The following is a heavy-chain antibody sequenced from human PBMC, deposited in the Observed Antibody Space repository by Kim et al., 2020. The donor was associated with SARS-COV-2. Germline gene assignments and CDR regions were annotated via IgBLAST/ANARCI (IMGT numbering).Heavy chain of an antibody. CDR3: ARVFYSSSWHSSYYGMDV. CDR2: ISAYNGNT. CDR1: GYTFTSYG. Sequence: ASVKVSCKASGYTFTSYGISWVRQAPGQGLEWMGWISAYNGNTNYAQKLQGRVTMTTDTSTSTAYMELRSLRSDDTAVYYCARVFYSSSWHSSYYGMDVWGQVTTVTVSS. V-gene: IGHV1-18*01. J-gene: IGHJ6*02. D-gene: IGHD6-13*01.